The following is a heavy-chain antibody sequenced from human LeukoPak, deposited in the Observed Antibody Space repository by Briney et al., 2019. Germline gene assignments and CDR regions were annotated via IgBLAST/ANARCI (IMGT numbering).Heavy chain of an antibody. CDR1: GYTFTDYY. CDR3: ARGDGYGITMIVVAPDDALDI. J-gene: IGHJ3*02. CDR2: INPNSGGT. Sequence: GASVKVSCKASGYTFTDYYMHWVRRAPGQGLECMGWINPNSGGTNYAQKFQGRVTMTRDTSISTAYMELSRLTSDDTAVYYCARGDGYGITMIVVAPDDALDIWGQGTMVTVSS. V-gene: IGHV1-2*02. D-gene: IGHD3-22*01.